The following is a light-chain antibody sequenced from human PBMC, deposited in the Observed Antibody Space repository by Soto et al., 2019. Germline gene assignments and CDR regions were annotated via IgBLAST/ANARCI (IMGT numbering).Light chain of an antibody. CDR3: QQYESYSPLT. CDR1: QSINSW. Sequence: DIQMTQSPSTLSASVGDRVTITCRASQSINSWLAWYQQKPGKAPKLLIYKASGLESGVPSRFSGSGSGTDFTLTISSLQPDDLATYHCQQYESYSPLTFGGGTKVESK. CDR2: KAS. V-gene: IGKV1-5*03. J-gene: IGKJ4*01.